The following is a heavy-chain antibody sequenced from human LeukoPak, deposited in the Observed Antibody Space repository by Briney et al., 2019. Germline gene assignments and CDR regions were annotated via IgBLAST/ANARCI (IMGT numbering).Heavy chain of an antibody. J-gene: IGHJ4*02. CDR3: VRNLAVAGTCFDS. V-gene: IGHV3-7*03. Sequence: GGSLRLSCAAAGFTSRNYWMSWVRQVPGTGLEWVANIKQDGSDRNYVTSVRGRFTISRDNAESSLYLQMSSLRAEDTAVYYCVRNLAVAGTCFDSWGQGTLVTVSS. CDR1: GFTSRNYW. D-gene: IGHD6-19*01. CDR2: IKQDGSDR.